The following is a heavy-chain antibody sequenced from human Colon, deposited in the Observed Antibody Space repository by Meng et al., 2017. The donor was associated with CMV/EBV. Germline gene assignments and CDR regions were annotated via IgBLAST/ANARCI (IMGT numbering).Heavy chain of an antibody. Sequence: ASVKVSCKASGYTFIGYYMHWVRQAPGQGLEWMGWINPNSGGTNYAQKFQGRVTMTRDTSISTAYMELSRLRSDDTAVYYCARDGRFLEWLPDYYYGMDVWGQGTTVTVSS. CDR3: ARDGRFLEWLPDYYYGMDV. CDR2: INPNSGGT. CDR1: GYTFIGYY. V-gene: IGHV1-2*02. D-gene: IGHD3-3*01. J-gene: IGHJ6*02.